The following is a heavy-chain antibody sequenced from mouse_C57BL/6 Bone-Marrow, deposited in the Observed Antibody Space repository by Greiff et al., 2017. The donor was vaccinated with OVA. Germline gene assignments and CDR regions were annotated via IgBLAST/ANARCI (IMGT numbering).Heavy chain of an antibody. D-gene: IGHD2-3*01. J-gene: IGHJ4*01. V-gene: IGHV1-53*01. CDR1: GYTFTSYW. CDR2: INPRNGGT. Sequence: QVQLQHSGTELVKPGASVKLSCKASGYTFTSYWIHWVKQRPGQGLEWIGNINPRNGGTDYSEKFKSKATLTVDKSSSTAYMQLSSLSSEESAAYYCARGWLPYAMDYWGQGTSVTVSA. CDR3: ARGWLPYAMDY.